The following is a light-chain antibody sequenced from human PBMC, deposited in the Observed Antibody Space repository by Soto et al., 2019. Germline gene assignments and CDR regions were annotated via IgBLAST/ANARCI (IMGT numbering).Light chain of an antibody. CDR3: QQYYSAPLT. J-gene: IGKJ5*01. V-gene: IGKV4-1*01. CDR1: QNLLSGSNNKNF. Sequence: DIVLTQSPDSLAVSLGERATINCKSSQNLLSGSNNKNFLGWFQQKPGQSPKLLISWASARESGVPDRFSGSGSGTDFTLTISSLQAGDVAVYYCQQYYSAPLTFGQGTRLEIK. CDR2: WAS.